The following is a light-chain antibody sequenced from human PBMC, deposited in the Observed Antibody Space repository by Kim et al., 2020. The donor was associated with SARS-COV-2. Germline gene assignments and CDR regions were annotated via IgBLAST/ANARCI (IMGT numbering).Light chain of an antibody. CDR2: DVS. J-gene: IGLJ1*01. CDR1: SSDVRGYNY. Sequence: QSITISCTGTSSDVRGYNYVSWYQQHPGKAPKLMIYDVSNRPSGVSNRFSGSKSGNTASLTISGLQAEDEADYYCSSYTSSSTLYVFGTGTKVTVL. CDR3: SSYTSSSTLYV. V-gene: IGLV2-14*03.